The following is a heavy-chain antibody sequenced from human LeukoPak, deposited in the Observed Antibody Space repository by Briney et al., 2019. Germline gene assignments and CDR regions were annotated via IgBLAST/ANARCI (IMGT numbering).Heavy chain of an antibody. V-gene: IGHV3-30*03. CDR2: ISYDGSNK. D-gene: IGHD3-3*01. CDR1: GFTFSSYG. Sequence: PGGSLRLSCAASGFTFSSYGMHWVRQAPGKGLEWVAVISYDGSNKYYADSVKGRFTISRDNSKNTLYLQMNSLRAEDTAVYYCARDPSLGFPDTYYDFWSGYFPTYGMDVWGQGTTVTVSS. CDR3: ARDPSLGFPDTYYDFWSGYFPTYGMDV. J-gene: IGHJ6*02.